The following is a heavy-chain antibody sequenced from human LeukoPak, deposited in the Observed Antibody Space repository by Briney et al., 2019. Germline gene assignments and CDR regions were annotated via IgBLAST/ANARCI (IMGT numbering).Heavy chain of an antibody. CDR1: GFTFSSYG. V-gene: IGHV3-33*06. Sequence: GGSLRLSCAASGFTFSSYGMHWVRQAPGKGLEWVAVTWYDGSNKYYADSVKGRFTISRDNSKNTLYLQMNSLRAEDTAVYYCAKDAFITGTTDWGQGTLVTASS. J-gene: IGHJ4*02. D-gene: IGHD1-7*01. CDR2: TWYDGSNK. CDR3: AKDAFITGTTD.